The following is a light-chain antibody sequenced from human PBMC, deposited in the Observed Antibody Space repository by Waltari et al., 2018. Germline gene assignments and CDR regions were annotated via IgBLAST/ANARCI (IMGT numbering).Light chain of an antibody. Sequence: SALTQPASVSGSPGQSITLSCPGTRRDVGGYHYVPWYQQHPGIAPKLMIYEVSNRPSGVSNRFSGSKSGNTASLTISGLQAEDEADYYCISYTSSSTWVFGGGTKLTVL. V-gene: IGLV2-14*01. CDR2: EVS. CDR1: RRDVGGYHY. CDR3: ISYTSSSTWV. J-gene: IGLJ3*02.